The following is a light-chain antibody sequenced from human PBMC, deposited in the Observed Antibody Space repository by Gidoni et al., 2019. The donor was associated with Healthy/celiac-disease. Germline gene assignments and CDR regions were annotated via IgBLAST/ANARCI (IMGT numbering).Light chain of an antibody. CDR1: QSVSSSY. CDR2: SAS. Sequence: IVLTESPGTLSLSPGERATLSCRASQSVSSSYLAWYQQKPGQAPRLLIYSASSMATGIPDRFSGSGSGTDFTLTISRLQPEDFAVYYCQQYGSSPYTFGQGTKLEIK. CDR3: QQYGSSPYT. J-gene: IGKJ2*01. V-gene: IGKV3-20*01.